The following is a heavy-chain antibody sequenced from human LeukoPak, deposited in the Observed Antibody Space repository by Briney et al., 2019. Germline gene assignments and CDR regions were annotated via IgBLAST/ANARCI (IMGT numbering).Heavy chain of an antibody. Sequence: GGSLRLSCAASEFTFSSYGMHWVRQAPGKGLEWVAFIRYDGSNKYYADSVKGRFTISRDNSKNTLYLQMNSLRAEDTAVYYCAKGYFVGAEDFDYWGQGTLVTVSS. CDR3: AKGYFVGAEDFDY. D-gene: IGHD1-26*01. V-gene: IGHV3-30*02. CDR2: IRYDGSNK. J-gene: IGHJ4*02. CDR1: EFTFSSYG.